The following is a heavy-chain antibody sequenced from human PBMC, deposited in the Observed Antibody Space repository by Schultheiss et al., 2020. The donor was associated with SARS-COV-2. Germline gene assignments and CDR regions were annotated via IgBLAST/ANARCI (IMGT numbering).Heavy chain of an antibody. Sequence: ASVKVSCKASGYTFTGYYMHWVRQAPGQGLEWMGWINPNSGGTNYAQKVQGRVTLTTDTSTSTAYMELRSLRSDDTAVYYCARRPLTSAWPFQHWGQGTLVTVSS. D-gene: IGHD6-19*01. CDR1: GYTFTGYY. V-gene: IGHV1-2*02. J-gene: IGHJ1*01. CDR3: ARRPLTSAWPFQH. CDR2: INPNSGGT.